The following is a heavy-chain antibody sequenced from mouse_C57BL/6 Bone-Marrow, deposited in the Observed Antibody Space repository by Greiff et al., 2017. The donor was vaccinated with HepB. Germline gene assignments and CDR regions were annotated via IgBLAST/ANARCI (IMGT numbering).Heavy chain of an antibody. CDR2: INPNNGGT. CDR1: GYTFTDYY. CDR3: AMNYYYGSSSTLYY. Sequence: EVQLQQSGPELVKPGASVKISCKASGYTFTDYYMNWVKQSHGKSLDWIGDINPNNGGTSYNQKFKGKATLTVDKSSSTAYMELRRLTSEDSAVYYCAMNYYYGSSSTLYYRGQG. V-gene: IGHV1-26*01. D-gene: IGHD1-1*01. J-gene: IGHJ2*01.